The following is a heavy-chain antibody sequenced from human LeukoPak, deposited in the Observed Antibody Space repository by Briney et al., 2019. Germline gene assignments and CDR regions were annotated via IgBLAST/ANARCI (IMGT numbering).Heavy chain of an antibody. V-gene: IGHV5-51*01. CDR3: ARHGGIAAAGSLNWFDP. Sequence: AGESLKISCTGSGYSFTSYWIGWVRQMPGKGLEWMGIIYPGDSDTRYSPSFQGQVTISADKSISTAYLQWSSLKASDTAMYYCARHGGIAAAGSLNWFDPWGQGTLVTVSS. CDR2: IYPGDSDT. CDR1: GYSFTSYW. D-gene: IGHD6-13*01. J-gene: IGHJ5*02.